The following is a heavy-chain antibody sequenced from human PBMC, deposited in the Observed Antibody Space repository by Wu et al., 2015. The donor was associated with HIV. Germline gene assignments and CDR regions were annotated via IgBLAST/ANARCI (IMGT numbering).Heavy chain of an antibody. D-gene: IGHD4-23*01. CDR3: ARGKYGGNVDY. J-gene: IGHJ4*02. Sequence: QVQLVQSGAEVKKPGSSVKVSCKASGGTFSSYAISWVRQAPGQGLEWMGGIIPIFGTANYAQKVQGRVTMTTDTSTRTAYMELRSLRSDDTAIFYCARGKYGGNVDYWGQGTLVTVSS. V-gene: IGHV1-69*05. CDR2: IIPIFGTA. CDR1: GGTFSSYA.